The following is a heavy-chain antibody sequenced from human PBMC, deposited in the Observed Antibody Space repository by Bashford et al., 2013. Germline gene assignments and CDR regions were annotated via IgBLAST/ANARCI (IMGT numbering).Heavy chain of an antibody. V-gene: IGHV1-18*04. CDR1: GYTLRSYG. J-gene: IGHJ4*02. D-gene: IGHD3-16*01. CDR2: ISPYNGKT. Sequence: VASVKVSCKASGYTLRSYGITWVRQAPGQGLEWLGWISPYNGKTKFAAKFQGRVTMTTDTSTNTAYMEVSNLRSDDTAIYYCARDDYVVPTIGIDYWGQGTLVHRLL. CDR3: ARDDYVVPTIGIDY.